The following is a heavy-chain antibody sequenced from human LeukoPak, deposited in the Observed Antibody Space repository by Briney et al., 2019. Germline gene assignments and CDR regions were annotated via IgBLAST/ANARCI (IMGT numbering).Heavy chain of an antibody. CDR1: GGSFSGYY. CDR3: ARVGVAVAGVDY. CDR2: INHSGST. J-gene: IGHJ4*02. D-gene: IGHD6-19*01. V-gene: IGHV4-34*01. Sequence: SETLSLTCAVYGGSFSGYYWSWIRQPPGKGLEWIGEINHSGSTNYNPSLKSRVTISVDTSKNQFSLKLSSVTAADTAVYYCARVGVAVAGVDYWGQGTLVTVSS.